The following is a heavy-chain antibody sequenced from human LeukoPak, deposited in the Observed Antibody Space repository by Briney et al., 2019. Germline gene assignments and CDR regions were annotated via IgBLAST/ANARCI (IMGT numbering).Heavy chain of an antibody. D-gene: IGHD6-19*01. Sequence: LETLSLTCTVSGGSISSYYWSWIRQPPGKGLEWIGYIYYSGSTNYNPSLKSRVTISVDTSKNQFSLKLSSVTAADTAVYYCARVIVAGTLFFDYWGQGTLVTVSS. V-gene: IGHV4-59*01. CDR3: ARVIVAGTLFFDY. CDR1: GGSISSYY. J-gene: IGHJ4*02. CDR2: IYYSGST.